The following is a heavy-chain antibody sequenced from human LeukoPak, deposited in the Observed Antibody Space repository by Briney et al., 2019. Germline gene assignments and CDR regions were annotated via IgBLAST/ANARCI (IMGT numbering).Heavy chain of an antibody. Sequence: GGSLRLSCAASGFTFSTYFMHWVRQAPGKGLEWVADIASDGSHTFYVESVKGRFTISRDNSKNTLYLQMNSLGAEDTAVYFCARERQDTILHSGAFDIWGQGTMVTASS. V-gene: IGHV3-30-3*01. J-gene: IGHJ3*02. CDR1: GFTFSTYF. CDR2: IASDGSHT. D-gene: IGHD2-21*01. CDR3: ARERQDTILHSGAFDI.